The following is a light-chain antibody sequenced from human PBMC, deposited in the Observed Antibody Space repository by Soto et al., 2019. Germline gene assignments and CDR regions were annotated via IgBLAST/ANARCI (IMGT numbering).Light chain of an antibody. V-gene: IGLV2-11*01. CDR1: SSDVGGYNY. CDR2: DVS. J-gene: IGLJ1*01. CDR3: CSYAGSPFV. Sequence: QSALTQPRSVSASPGQSVTISCTGTSSDVGGYNYVSWYQQHPGKAPKLMIYDVSKRLSGVPDRFSGSKSGNTASLTISGLQAEDEADYYCCSYAGSPFVFGTGTKVTV.